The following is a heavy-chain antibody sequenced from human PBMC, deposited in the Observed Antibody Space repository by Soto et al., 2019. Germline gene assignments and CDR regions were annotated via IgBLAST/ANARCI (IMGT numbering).Heavy chain of an antibody. CDR1: GGSVNSGNYY. Sequence: QVQLQQWGAGLLKPSETLSLTCAVYGGSVNSGNYYWSWIRQPPGKGLEWIGEMSHSGGTHFNPSFKSRVTISVDTSKNQFSLKMSSVTAAYTALYYCARVERGTATTVVDAFDIWGPGTLVTVSS. CDR2: MSHSGGT. D-gene: IGHD1-1*01. V-gene: IGHV4-34*01. CDR3: ARVERGTATTVVDAFDI. J-gene: IGHJ3*02.